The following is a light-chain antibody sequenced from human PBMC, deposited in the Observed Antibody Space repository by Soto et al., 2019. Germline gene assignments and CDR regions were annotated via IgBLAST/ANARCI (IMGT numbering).Light chain of an antibody. V-gene: IGLV2-14*01. Sequence: QSVLTQPASVSGSPGQSITVSCTGTSSDIGVYNYVSWYQQHPGKAPKLIIYEVSNRPSGVSNRFSGSKSGNTASLTISGLQAEDEADYYCSSYSTSTTPFVFGTGTKLTVL. CDR3: SSYSTSTTPFV. CDR1: SSDIGVYNY. CDR2: EVS. J-gene: IGLJ1*01.